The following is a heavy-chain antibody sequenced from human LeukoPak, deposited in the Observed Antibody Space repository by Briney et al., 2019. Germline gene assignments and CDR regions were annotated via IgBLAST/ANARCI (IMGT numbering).Heavy chain of an antibody. CDR1: SYSISSGFY. CDR3: ASYYDSSGRAEYFQH. V-gene: IGHV4-38-2*02. CDR2: IYHSGST. D-gene: IGHD3-22*01. Sequence: PSETLSLTCTVSSYSISSGFYWGWIRQPPGKGLEWIGSIYHSGSTYYNPSLNSRVTISVDTSKNQFSLRLSSVTAADTAVYYCASYYDSSGRAEYFQHWGQGTLVTVSS. J-gene: IGHJ1*01.